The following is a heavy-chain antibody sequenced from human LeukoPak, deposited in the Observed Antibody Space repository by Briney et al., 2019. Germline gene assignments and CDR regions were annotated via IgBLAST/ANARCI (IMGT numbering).Heavy chain of an antibody. D-gene: IGHD5-12*01. CDR2: IIPIFGTA. CDR1: GGTFSSYA. J-gene: IGHJ4*02. V-gene: IGHV1-69*05. Sequence: GASVKVSCKASGGTFSSYAISWVRQAPGQGLEWMGGIIPIFGTANYAQKFQGRVTITTDESTSTAYMELSSLGSEDTAVYYCARAPEGATITEDYYFDYWGQGTLVTVSS. CDR3: ARAPEGATITEDYYFDY.